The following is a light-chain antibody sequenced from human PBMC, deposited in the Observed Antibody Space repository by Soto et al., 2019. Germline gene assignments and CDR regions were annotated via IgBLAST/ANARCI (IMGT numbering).Light chain of an antibody. CDR1: QSISKY. Sequence: DIQMTQSPSSLSASVGDRVTITCRASQSISKYLNWYQQKPGKAPKLLMSAASSLQSGVPSRFSGSGSGTDFTLTISSLQPEDFATYYCQQSYSTLVTFGKGTKVESK. CDR2: AAS. V-gene: IGKV1-39*01. J-gene: IGKJ1*01. CDR3: QQSYSTLVT.